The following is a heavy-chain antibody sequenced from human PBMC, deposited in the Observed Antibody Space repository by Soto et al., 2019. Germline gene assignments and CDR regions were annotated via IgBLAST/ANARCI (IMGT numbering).Heavy chain of an antibody. CDR3: ARGYDSSGYYWALYYYYGMDV. Sequence: SETLSLTCTVSGGSISSGGYYWSWIRQHPGKGLEWIGYIYYSGSTYYHPSLKSRVTISVDTSKNQFSLKLSSVTAADTAVYYCARGYDSSGYYWALYYYYGMDVWGQGTTVTVSS. V-gene: IGHV4-31*03. D-gene: IGHD3-22*01. CDR1: GGSISSGGYY. J-gene: IGHJ6*02. CDR2: IYYSGST.